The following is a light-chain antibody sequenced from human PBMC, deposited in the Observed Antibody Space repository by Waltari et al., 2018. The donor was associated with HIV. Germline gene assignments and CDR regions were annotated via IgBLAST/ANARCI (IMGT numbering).Light chain of an antibody. V-gene: IGKV1-39*01. Sequence: DIQMAQSPSSLSAYVGDTVTITCRTSQSISTSLNWYQQKPGKAPKLLIYVSYNLQTGVSSRFTGSGSGTVFTLTISSLQPDDIGTYYCQQSYSAPYTFGQGTKLEIK. CDR2: VSY. CDR1: QSISTS. J-gene: IGKJ2*01. CDR3: QQSYSAPYT.